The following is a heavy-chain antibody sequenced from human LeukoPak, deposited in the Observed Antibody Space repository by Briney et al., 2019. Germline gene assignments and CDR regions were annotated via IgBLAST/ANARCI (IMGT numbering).Heavy chain of an antibody. J-gene: IGHJ6*02. CDR1: GFTFSSYG. CDR2: TSYDGSNK. Sequence: GRSLRLSCAASGFTFSSYGTHWVRQAPGKGLEWVALTSYDGSNKDYADSVKGRFTISRDNSKNTLYLQMDSLRSEDTAVFYCTREVLVRGVRYYGMDVWGQGTTVTVSS. D-gene: IGHD3-10*01. V-gene: IGHV3-30*04. CDR3: TREVLVRGVRYYGMDV.